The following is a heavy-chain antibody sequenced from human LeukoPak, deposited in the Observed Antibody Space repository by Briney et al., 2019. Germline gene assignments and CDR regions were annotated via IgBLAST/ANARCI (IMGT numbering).Heavy chain of an antibody. CDR1: GGSFSGYY. CDR2: INHSGST. J-gene: IGHJ4*02. D-gene: IGHD2-2*01. CDR3: ARIVRGYCSSTSCYY. Sequence: PSETLSLTCAVYGGSFSGYYWSWIRQPPGKGLEWIGEINHSGSTNYNPSLKSRVTISVDTSKNQSSLKLSSVTAADTAVYYCARIVRGYCSSTSCYYWGQGTLVTVSS. V-gene: IGHV4-34*01.